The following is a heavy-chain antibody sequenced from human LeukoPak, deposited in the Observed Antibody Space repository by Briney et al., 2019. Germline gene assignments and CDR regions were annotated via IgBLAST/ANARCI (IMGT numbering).Heavy chain of an antibody. D-gene: IGHD3-10*01. Sequence: ASVKVSCKASGYTFTGYYMHWVRQAPGQGLEWMGWINPNSGGTNYAQKFQGRVTMTRDTSISTAYMELRSLRSDDTAVYYCARDWWFGELLPGRELTARTITFDYWGQGTLVTVSS. CDR3: ARDWWFGELLPGRELTARTITFDY. CDR2: INPNSGGT. V-gene: IGHV1-2*02. J-gene: IGHJ4*02. CDR1: GYTFTGYY.